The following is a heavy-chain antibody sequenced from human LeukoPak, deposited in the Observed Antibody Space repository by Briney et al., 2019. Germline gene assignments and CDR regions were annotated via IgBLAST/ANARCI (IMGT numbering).Heavy chain of an antibody. Sequence: PSETLSLTCTVSGGSITSSSYNWGWIRQPPGKGLEWIGIVYYSGSTYYNPSLKSRVTISVDTSKNQFSLKLSSVTAADTVVYYCARDYYDSSGAFDYWGQGSLVTVSS. CDR1: GGSITSSSYN. CDR2: VYYSGST. CDR3: ARDYYDSSGAFDY. V-gene: IGHV4-39*07. J-gene: IGHJ4*02. D-gene: IGHD3-22*01.